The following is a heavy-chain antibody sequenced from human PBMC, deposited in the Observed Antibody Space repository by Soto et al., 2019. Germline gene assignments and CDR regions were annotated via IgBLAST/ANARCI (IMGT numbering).Heavy chain of an antibody. V-gene: IGHV3-23*01. CDR1: GCPFSSYA. CDR2: ISGSGGST. Sequence: TGGSLILSWAVSGCPFSSYAMTWVRQATGKGLEWVSAISGSGGSTYYADSVKGRFTISRDNSKNTLYLQMNSLRAEDTAVYYCAKENGYSSSWFEFDYWGQGTLVTVSS. J-gene: IGHJ4*02. D-gene: IGHD6-13*01. CDR3: AKENGYSSSWFEFDY.